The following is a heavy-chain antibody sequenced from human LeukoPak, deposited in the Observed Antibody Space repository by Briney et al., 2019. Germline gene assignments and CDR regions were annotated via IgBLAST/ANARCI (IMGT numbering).Heavy chain of an antibody. CDR1: GGTFSSYA. D-gene: IGHD1-26*01. CDR3: ARISGSYSSV. J-gene: IGHJ4*02. Sequence: ASVKVSCKASGGTFSSYAISWVRQAPGQGLEWMGRIIPILGIANYAQKFQGRVTITPDKSTSTAYMELSSLRSEDTAVYYCARISGSYSSVWGQGTLVTVSS. V-gene: IGHV1-69*04. CDR2: IIPILGIA.